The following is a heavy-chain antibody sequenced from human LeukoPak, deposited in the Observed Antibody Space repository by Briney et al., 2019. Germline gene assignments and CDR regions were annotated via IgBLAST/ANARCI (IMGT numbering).Heavy chain of an antibody. CDR2: IKSKTDGGTT. CDR1: GFTFSNAW. CDR3: TTNRITMIVVVITDY. J-gene: IGHJ4*02. Sequence: GGSLRLSCAASGFTFSNAWMSWVRQAPGKGLEWVGRIKSKTDGGTTDYAAPVKGRFTISRDDSKNTLYLQMNSLKTEDTAVYYCTTNRITMIVVVITDYWGQGTLVTVPS. V-gene: IGHV3-15*01. D-gene: IGHD3-22*01.